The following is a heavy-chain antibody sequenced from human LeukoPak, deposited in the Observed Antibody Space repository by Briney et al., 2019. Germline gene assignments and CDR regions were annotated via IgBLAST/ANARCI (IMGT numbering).Heavy chain of an antibody. CDR3: AGGLSDYYYTVGY. CDR2: INSDGSNT. V-gene: IGHV3-74*01. CDR1: GFTVTNYW. Sequence: PGGSLRLSCTTSGFTVTNYWMHWVRQAPGKGLVWVSRINSDGSNTNYAGSVKGRFTISRDNARNTLYLQMNSLRAEDTAVCYCAGGLSDYYYTVGYWGQGTLVTVSS. J-gene: IGHJ4*02. D-gene: IGHD3-22*01.